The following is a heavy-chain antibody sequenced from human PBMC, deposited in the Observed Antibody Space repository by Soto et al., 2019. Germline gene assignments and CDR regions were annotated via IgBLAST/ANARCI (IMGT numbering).Heavy chain of an antibody. D-gene: IGHD2-2*01. Sequence: GESVKISCKGSGYSFTSYWIGWVRQMPGKGLEWMGIIYPGDSDTRYSPSFQGQVTISADKSISTAYPQWSSLKASDTAMYYCASNSHYCSRTRCYPYYWGQGTLVTVSS. V-gene: IGHV5-51*01. CDR1: GYSFTSYW. J-gene: IGHJ4*02. CDR3: ASNSHYCSRTRCYPYY. CDR2: IYPGDSDT.